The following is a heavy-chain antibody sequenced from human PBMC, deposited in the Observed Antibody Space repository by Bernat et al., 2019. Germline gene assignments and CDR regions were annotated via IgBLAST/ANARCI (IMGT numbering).Heavy chain of an antibody. D-gene: IGHD3-10*01. V-gene: IGHV3-30-3*01. CDR2: ISYDGSNK. Sequence: QVQLVESGGGVVQPGRSLRLSCAASGFTFSSYAMYWVRQAPGKGLEWVAVISYDGSNKYYADSVKGRFTISRDNSKNTLYLQMNSLRAEDTAVYYCARVSPGVRGVIITPLDYWGQGTLVTVSS. CDR1: GFTFSSYA. CDR3: ARVSPGVRGVIITPLDY. J-gene: IGHJ4*02.